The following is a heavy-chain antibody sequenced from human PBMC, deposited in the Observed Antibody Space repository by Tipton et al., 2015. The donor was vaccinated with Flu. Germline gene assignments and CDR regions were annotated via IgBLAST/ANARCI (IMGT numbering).Heavy chain of an antibody. CDR2: IYTSGST. CDR3: ARASFYGSGTLHGMDV. V-gene: IGHV4-61*05. Sequence: GLVKPSETLTLMCSVSGGSLSSTSAFWGWIRQPPGMGLEWIGRIYTSGSTNYNPSLKSRVTMSVDTSKNQFSLKLSSVTAADTAVYYCARASFYGSGTLHGMDVWGQGTTVTVSS. D-gene: IGHD3-10*01. J-gene: IGHJ6*02. CDR1: GGSLSSTSAF.